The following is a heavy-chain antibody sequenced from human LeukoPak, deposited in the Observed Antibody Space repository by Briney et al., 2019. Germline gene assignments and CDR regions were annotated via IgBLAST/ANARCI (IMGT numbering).Heavy chain of an antibody. V-gene: IGHV3-66*01. CDR1: GFTVRSNY. CDR2: IYSGGST. Sequence: PGGSLRLSCAASGFTVRSNYMSWVRQAPGKGLEWVSVIYSGGSTYYADSVKGRFTISGDNSKNTLYLQMNSLRAEDTAVYYCARDGYYYDSGVDYWGQGTLVTVSS. D-gene: IGHD3-22*01. J-gene: IGHJ4*02. CDR3: ARDGYYYDSGVDY.